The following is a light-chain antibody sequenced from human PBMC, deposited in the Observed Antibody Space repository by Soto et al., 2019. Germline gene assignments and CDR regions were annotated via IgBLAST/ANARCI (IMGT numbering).Light chain of an antibody. Sequence: QSVLTQPPSVSGAPGQRVTISCTESSSNIGAGYDVHWYQQLPGTAPKLLIYGNTNRRSGVPDRFSGSKSGTSASLAITGLQAEDEADYYCQSYDSSLSGWVFGGGTKLTVL. CDR1: SSNIGAGYD. CDR2: GNT. CDR3: QSYDSSLSGWV. J-gene: IGLJ3*02. V-gene: IGLV1-40*01.